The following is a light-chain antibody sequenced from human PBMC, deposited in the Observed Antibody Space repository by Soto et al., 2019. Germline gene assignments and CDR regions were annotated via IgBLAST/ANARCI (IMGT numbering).Light chain of an antibody. V-gene: IGKV1-39*01. J-gene: IGKJ3*01. Sequence: DIQMTQSPSSLSASVGDRVTITCRASQTIIRYLNCYQQKPGRAPNLLIYAASSLQSGVPSRFSGSGSGTEFTLTISSLQPEDFATYYCQQSYSTLFTFGPGTKVEIK. CDR1: QTIIRY. CDR2: AAS. CDR3: QQSYSTLFT.